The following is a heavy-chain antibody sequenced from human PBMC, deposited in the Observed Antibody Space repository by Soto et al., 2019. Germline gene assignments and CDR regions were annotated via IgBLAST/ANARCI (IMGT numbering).Heavy chain of an antibody. D-gene: IGHD5-12*01. CDR2: IYWDDDK. CDR3: AHSRFRDGYNYQYYFDY. V-gene: IGHV2-5*02. J-gene: IGHJ4*02. Sequence: QITLKESGPTLVKPTQTLTLTCTFSGLSLSTSGVGVGWIRQPPGKALEWLALIYWDDDKRYSPSLKIRLTITKDTSKNQVVLTMTNMDPVATATYYCAHSRFRDGYNYQYYFDYWGQGTLVTVSS. CDR1: GLSLSTSGVG.